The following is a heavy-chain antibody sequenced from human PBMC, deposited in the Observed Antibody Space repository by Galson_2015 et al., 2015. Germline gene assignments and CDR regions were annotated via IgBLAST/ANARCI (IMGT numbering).Heavy chain of an antibody. V-gene: IGHV3-7*04. CDR1: GFTFNRFW. J-gene: IGHJ4*02. CDR3: ARDGVPAGIFWTD. Sequence: SLRLSCAASGFTFNRFWMSWVRQAPGKGLEWVANINQDGSETYYVDSVKGRFTVSRDNAKDSLYLRMNSLRVDDTAVYYCARDGVPAGIFWTDWSQGTLVTVSS. CDR2: INQDGSET. D-gene: IGHD2-2*01.